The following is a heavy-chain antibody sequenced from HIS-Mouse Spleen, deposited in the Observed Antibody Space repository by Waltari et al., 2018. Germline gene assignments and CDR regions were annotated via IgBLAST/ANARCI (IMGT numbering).Heavy chain of an antibody. D-gene: IGHD3-10*01. Sequence: QVQLVQSGAEVKKPGASVKVSCKASGYTFTGYYMHWVRQAPGQGLEWMGWFEPNSGGKNYARKFQGRFTTTRDTSISTAYMELSRLRSDDTAVYYCARDKGVTMVRGARDAFDIWGQGTMVTVSS. J-gene: IGHJ3*02. CDR3: ARDKGVTMVRGARDAFDI. V-gene: IGHV1-2*02. CDR1: GYTFTGYY. CDR2: FEPNSGGK.